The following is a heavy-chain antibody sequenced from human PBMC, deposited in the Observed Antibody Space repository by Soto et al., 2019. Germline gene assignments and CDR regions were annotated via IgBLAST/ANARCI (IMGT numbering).Heavy chain of an antibody. J-gene: IGHJ4*02. D-gene: IGHD6-19*01. CDR2: ISYDGSNK. CDR1: GFTFSSYG. V-gene: IGHV3-30*18. CDR3: AKVFGIAVAGTLDY. Sequence: GGSLRLSCAASGFTFSSYGMHWVRQAPGKGLEWVAVISYDGSNKYYADSVKGRFTISRDNSKNTLYLQMNSLRVEDTAVYYCAKVFGIAVAGTLDYWGQGTLVTVSS.